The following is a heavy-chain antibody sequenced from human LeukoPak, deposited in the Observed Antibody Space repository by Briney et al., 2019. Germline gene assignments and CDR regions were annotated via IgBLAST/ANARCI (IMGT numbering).Heavy chain of an antibody. CDR2: IYYSGST. D-gene: IGHD3-10*01. V-gene: IGHV4-61*10. CDR3: ARGYGSGNGWFDP. CDR1: GGSITSGTYY. Sequence: KASETLSLTCTVSGGSITSGTYYWSWIRQPAGKGLEWIGYIYYSGSTNYNPSLKSRVTISVDTSKNQFSLKLSSVTAADTAVYYCARGYGSGNGWFDPWGQGTLVTVSS. J-gene: IGHJ5*02.